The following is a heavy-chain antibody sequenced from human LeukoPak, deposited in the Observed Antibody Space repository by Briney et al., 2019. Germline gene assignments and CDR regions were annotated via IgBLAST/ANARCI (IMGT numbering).Heavy chain of an antibody. CDR3: ARNPNNGYFDY. V-gene: IGHV4-59*01. CDR1: GGSISSYY. CDR2: IYYSGST. J-gene: IGHJ4*02. Sequence: SETLSLTCAVSGGSISSYYWSWIRQSPGKGLEWIGNIYYSGSTSYNPSLKSRATISLARSKNQFSLKLSPMTAADTAVYYCARNPNNGYFDYWGQGTLVTVSS. D-gene: IGHD1-14*01.